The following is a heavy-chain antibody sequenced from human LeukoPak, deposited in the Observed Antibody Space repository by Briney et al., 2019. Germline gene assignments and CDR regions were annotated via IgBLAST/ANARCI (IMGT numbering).Heavy chain of an antibody. J-gene: IGHJ4*02. CDR1: GFTFSTYG. V-gene: IGHV3-33*01. CDR3: ARGDGGGGTHPFDY. D-gene: IGHD2-15*01. CDR2: VWYDGSLK. Sequence: GGSLRLSCAASGFTFSTYGMNWVRQAPGKGLECVAVVWYDGSLKYYRDSVKGRFTISRDNSKNTLYLQMNGLRVEDTAVYYCARGDGGGGTHPFDYWGQGTLVTVSS.